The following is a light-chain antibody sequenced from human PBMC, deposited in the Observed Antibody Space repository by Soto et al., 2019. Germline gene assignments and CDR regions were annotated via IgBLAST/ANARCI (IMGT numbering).Light chain of an antibody. Sequence: QSVLTQPPSASGFPGQSVTISCTGTSSDVGGYNYVSWYQQHPGKAPKLMIYEVSKRPSGVPDRFSGSKSGNTASLTVSGLQAEDEADYYCSSYAGSSNYVFGTGTKLTVL. CDR2: EVS. V-gene: IGLV2-8*01. CDR3: SSYAGSSNYV. J-gene: IGLJ1*01. CDR1: SSDVGGYNY.